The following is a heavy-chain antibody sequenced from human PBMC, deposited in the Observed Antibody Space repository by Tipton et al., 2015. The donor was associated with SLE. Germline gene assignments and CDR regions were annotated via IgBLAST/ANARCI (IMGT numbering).Heavy chain of an antibody. Sequence: SLRLSCIASGFTFRNYAMAWVRQAPGKGLEWVSAISGSGGKTYDADSVKGRFSISRDNSKNTLYLQMSSLRAEDTALYYCAKGDYGDYLHYFDSWGQGTRVTVSS. CDR1: GFTFRNYA. V-gene: IGHV3-23*01. D-gene: IGHD4-17*01. CDR2: ISGSGGKT. J-gene: IGHJ4*02. CDR3: AKGDYGDYLHYFDS.